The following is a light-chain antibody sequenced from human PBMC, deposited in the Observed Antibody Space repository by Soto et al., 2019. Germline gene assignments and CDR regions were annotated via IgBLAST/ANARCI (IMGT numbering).Light chain of an antibody. CDR3: SSYTSSSTLWV. V-gene: IGLV2-14*01. CDR1: SSDVGGYNY. Sequence: QSVLTQPASVSGSPGQSITISCTGTSSDVGGYNYVSWYQQRPGKAPKLMIYEVSNRPSGVSHRFSGSKSDNTASLTISGLQAEDEADYYCSSYTSSSTLWVFGGGTKLTVL. J-gene: IGLJ3*02. CDR2: EVS.